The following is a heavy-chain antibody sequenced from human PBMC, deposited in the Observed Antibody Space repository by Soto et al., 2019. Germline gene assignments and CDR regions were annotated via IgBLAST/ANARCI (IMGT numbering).Heavy chain of an antibody. V-gene: IGHV3-73*01. CDR2: IRSKDNGYAT. CDR3: NRRAGGDWGVY. Sequence: LRLSFAVSGFSFSDSAIHWVRQAPGKLLEWVGRIRSKDNGYATGYAASVEGRFTISRDDSKNTAYLQMNSLKTEDTAIYYCNRRAGGDWGVYWGQGSLVTVSS. D-gene: IGHD2-21*02. J-gene: IGHJ4*02. CDR1: GFSFSDSA.